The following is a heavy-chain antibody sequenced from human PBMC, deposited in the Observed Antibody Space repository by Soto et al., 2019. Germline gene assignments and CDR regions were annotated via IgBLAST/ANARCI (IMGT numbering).Heavy chain of an antibody. CDR3: SRIPPRSNDACELEY. D-gene: IGHD2-8*01. CDR1: GFTFTDYY. CDR2: ISGSGSII. Sequence: QVPLVESGGCLVKPGGSLRLSCAASGFTFTDYYMNWIRQAPGKGLEWVSYISGSGSIIYYADTVKGRLTISRVNAEHPLYLKMNSLSADDTAVYDCSRIPPRSNDACELEYWGQGTLVTVSS. V-gene: IGHV3-11*01. J-gene: IGHJ4*02.